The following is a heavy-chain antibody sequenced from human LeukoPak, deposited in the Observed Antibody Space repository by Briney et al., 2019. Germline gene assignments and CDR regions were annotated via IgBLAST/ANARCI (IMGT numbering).Heavy chain of an antibody. D-gene: IGHD4-17*01. J-gene: IGHJ1*01. V-gene: IGHV4-34*01. CDR2: INHSGST. CDR1: GGSFSGYY. CDR3: ASVGDYGDYVYFQH. Sequence: SETLSLTCAVYGGSFSGYYWSWIRQPPGKGLEWIGEINHSGSTNYNPSLKSRVTISVDTSKNQFSLKLSSVTAADTAVYYCASVGDYGDYVYFQHWGQGTLVTVSS.